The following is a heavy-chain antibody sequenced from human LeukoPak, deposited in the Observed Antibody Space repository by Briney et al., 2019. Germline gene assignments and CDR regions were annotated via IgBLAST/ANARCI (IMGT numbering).Heavy chain of an antibody. CDR1: GFTFSSYG. V-gene: IGHV3-30*18. CDR3: AKENQYCSGGSCYSNWFDP. CDR2: ISYDGSNK. Sequence: GGSLRLSCAASGFTFSSYGMHWVRQAPGKGLEWVAVISYDGSNKYYADSVKGRFTISRDNSKNTLYLQMNSLRAEDTAVYYCAKENQYCSGGSCYSNWFDPWGQGTLVTVSS. J-gene: IGHJ5*02. D-gene: IGHD2-15*01.